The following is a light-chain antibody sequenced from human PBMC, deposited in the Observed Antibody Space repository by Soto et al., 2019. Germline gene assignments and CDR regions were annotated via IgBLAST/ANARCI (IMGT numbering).Light chain of an antibody. V-gene: IGLV1-40*01. CDR1: SSNIGAGYG. CDR2: GNT. J-gene: IGLJ2*01. Sequence: LLTQPPSVSGAPGQKVTISCTGSSSNIGAGYGVHWYQQLPGIAPKLLVYGNTNRPSGVPDRFSGSKSATSASLAITGLQAEDEADYYCQSFDSTVSGLVFGGGTKLTVL. CDR3: QSFDSTVSGLV.